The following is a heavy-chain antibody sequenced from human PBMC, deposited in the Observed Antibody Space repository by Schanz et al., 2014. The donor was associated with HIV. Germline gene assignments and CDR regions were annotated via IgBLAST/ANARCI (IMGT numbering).Heavy chain of an antibody. V-gene: IGHV3-30*18. CDR3: AKDGSSSGWVGGDY. D-gene: IGHD6-19*01. CDR1: GFTFSSYG. CDR2: ISSDGRSQ. J-gene: IGHJ4*02. Sequence: QVQLVESGGGVVQPGRSLRLSCAASGFTFSSYGIHWVRQAPGKGLEWGAVISSDGRSQFYGDSVKGRFIVSRDNRDNMVFLQMNSLRSDDTAVYFCAKDGSSSGWVGGDYWGQGTQVTVSS.